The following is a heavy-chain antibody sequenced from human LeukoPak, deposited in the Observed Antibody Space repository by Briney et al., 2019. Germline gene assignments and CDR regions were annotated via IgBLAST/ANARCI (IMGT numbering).Heavy chain of an antibody. CDR2: IYYSGST. CDR3: ARKGGGSGNWFDP. J-gene: IGHJ5*02. V-gene: IGHV4-39*02. CDR1: GGSISSSSYY. Sequence: KPSETLSLTCTVSGGSISSSSYYWGWIRQPPGKGLEWIGSIYYSGSTYYNPSLKSRVTISVDTSKNHFSLKLSSVTAADTAVYYCARKGGGSGNWFDPWGQGTLVTVSS. D-gene: IGHD3-10*01.